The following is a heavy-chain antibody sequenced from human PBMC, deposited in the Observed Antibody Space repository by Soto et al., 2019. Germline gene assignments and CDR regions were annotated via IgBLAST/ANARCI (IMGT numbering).Heavy chain of an antibody. D-gene: IGHD6-13*01. Sequence: SGPTLVNPTQTLTLTCTFSGFSLSTSGMCVSWIRQPPGKALEWLALIDWDDDKYYSTSLKTRLTISKDTSKNQVVLTMTNMDPVDTATYYCARISRPYSSSFEFDYWGQRTLVTVSS. V-gene: IGHV2-70*01. CDR2: IDWDDDK. CDR1: GFSLSTSGMC. CDR3: ARISRPYSSSFEFDY. J-gene: IGHJ4*02.